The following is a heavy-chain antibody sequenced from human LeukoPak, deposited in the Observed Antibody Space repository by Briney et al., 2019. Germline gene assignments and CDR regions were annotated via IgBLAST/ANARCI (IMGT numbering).Heavy chain of an antibody. Sequence: SETLSLTCAVYGGSFSGYYWGWIRQPPGKGLEWIGRIYTSGSTNYNPSLKSRVTMSVDTSKNQFSLKLSSVTAADTAVYYCARDHGATGFLFDYWGQGTLVTVSS. CDR2: IYTSGST. CDR1: GGSFSGYY. J-gene: IGHJ4*02. D-gene: IGHD1-26*01. V-gene: IGHV4-59*10. CDR3: ARDHGATGFLFDY.